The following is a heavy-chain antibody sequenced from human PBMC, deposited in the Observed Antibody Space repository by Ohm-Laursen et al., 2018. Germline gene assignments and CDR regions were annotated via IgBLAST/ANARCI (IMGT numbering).Heavy chain of an antibody. CDR1: GFTFSSYW. D-gene: IGHD4-23*01. J-gene: IGHJ4*02. CDR3: ARGTTTVVTPLDH. CDR2: INSDGSST. Sequence: GSLRLSCAASGFTFSSYWMHWVRQAPGKGLVWVSRINSDGSSTSYADSVKGRFTISRDNAKNTLYLQMNSLRAEDTAVYYCARGTTTVVTPLDHWGQGTLATVSS. V-gene: IGHV3-74*01.